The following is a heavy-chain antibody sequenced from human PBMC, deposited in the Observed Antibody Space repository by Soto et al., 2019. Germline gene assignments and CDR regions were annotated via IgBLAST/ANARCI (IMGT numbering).Heavy chain of an antibody. CDR3: AKDRSGFGKRNHFDY. D-gene: IGHD5-12*01. CDR1: GGSISSGGYY. J-gene: IGHJ4*02. V-gene: IGHV4-31*03. CDR2: IYYSGST. Sequence: PSETLSLTCTVSGGSISSGGYYWSWIRQHPGKGLEWIGYIYYSGSTYYNPSLKSRVTISVDTSKNQFSLKLSSVTAADTAVYYCAKDRSGFGKRNHFDYWGLGTLVTVSS.